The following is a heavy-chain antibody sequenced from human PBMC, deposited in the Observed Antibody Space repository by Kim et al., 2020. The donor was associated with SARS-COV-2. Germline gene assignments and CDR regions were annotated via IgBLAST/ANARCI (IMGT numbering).Heavy chain of an antibody. CDR2: DDYIVNT. Sequence: SETLSLTCAVSGVSLSSNSYYWGCIRQPPGKGLVWIGTDDYIVNTYYNPAHKSLITISVDTSKNQLFLKLGPVTAAATAVYYCARQLRDSSGWYVSFYY. J-gene: IGHJ6*01. CDR1: GVSLSSNSYY. V-gene: IGHV4-39*01. CDR3: ARQLRDSSGWYVSFYY. D-gene: IGHD6-19*01.